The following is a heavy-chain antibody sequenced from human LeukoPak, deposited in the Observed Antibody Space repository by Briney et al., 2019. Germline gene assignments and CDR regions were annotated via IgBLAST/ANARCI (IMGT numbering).Heavy chain of an antibody. D-gene: IGHD3-3*01. CDR2: MNPNSGNT. V-gene: IGHV1-8*01. J-gene: IGHJ6*02. Sequence: VASVKVSCKASGYTFTSYDINWVRQATGQGLEWMGWMNPNSGNTGYAQKFQGRVTMTRNTSISTAYMELSSLRSEDTAVYYCAGGQYYDFWSGYYSYYGMDVWGQGTTVTVSS. CDR1: GYTFTSYD. CDR3: AGGQYYDFWSGYYSYYGMDV.